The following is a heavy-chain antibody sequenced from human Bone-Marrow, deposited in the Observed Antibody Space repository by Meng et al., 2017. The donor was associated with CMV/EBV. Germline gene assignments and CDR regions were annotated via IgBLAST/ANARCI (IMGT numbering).Heavy chain of an antibody. CDR3: ARERDHYYDSSDFDY. CDR1: GYTFTSYG. CDR2: ISAYNGNT. D-gene: IGHD3-22*01. Sequence: ASVKVSCKASGYTFTSYGISWVRQAPGQGLEWMGWISAYNGNTNYAQKLQGRVTMTTDTSTSTAYMELRSLRSDDTAVYYCARERDHYYDSSDFDYWGQGPLVTVSS. J-gene: IGHJ4*02. V-gene: IGHV1-18*01.